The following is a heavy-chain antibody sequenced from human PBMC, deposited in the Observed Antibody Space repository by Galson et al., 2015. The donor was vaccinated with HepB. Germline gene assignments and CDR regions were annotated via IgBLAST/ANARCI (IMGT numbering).Heavy chain of an antibody. Sequence: PALVKPTQTHTLTCTFSGFSLSSTKTRISWFRQPPGKALEWLALIDWDDDKFFKSSLKTRLTISKDTSENQVVPAMTDMEPVDTGTFYCARTISHSDLSGYYFDYWGQGIPVTVSS. D-gene: IGHD3-3*01. CDR3: ARTISHSDLSGYYFDY. V-gene: IGHV2-70*04. J-gene: IGHJ4*02. CDR1: GFSLSSTKTR. CDR2: IDWDDDK.